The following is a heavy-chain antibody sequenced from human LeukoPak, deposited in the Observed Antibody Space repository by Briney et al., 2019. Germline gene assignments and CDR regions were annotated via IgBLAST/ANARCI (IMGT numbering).Heavy chain of an antibody. Sequence: GGSLRLSCAASGLTFSSYAMHWVRQAPGKGLEWVAVISYDGSNKYYPASVKGRFTISRDNSKNTLYLQMNSLRAEDTAVYYCAATTLITMVRGVISNGYMDVWGKGTTVTVSS. V-gene: IGHV3-30*01. J-gene: IGHJ6*03. D-gene: IGHD3-10*01. CDR3: AATTLITMVRGVISNGYMDV. CDR2: ISYDGSNK. CDR1: GLTFSSYA.